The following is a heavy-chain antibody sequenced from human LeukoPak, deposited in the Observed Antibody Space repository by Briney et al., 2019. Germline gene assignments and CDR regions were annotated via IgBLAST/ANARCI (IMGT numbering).Heavy chain of an antibody. Sequence: GGCLRLSCAASGFTFSSYSMSWVRQAPGKGLEWVSTISGRGDSTYDADSVKGRFTISRDNSRNTLYLQMNTLRAEDTAVYYCAKAIAAPVWYFDLWGRGTLVTVSS. CDR2: ISGRGDST. D-gene: IGHD6-13*01. CDR1: GFTFSSYS. CDR3: AKAIAAPVWYFDL. V-gene: IGHV3-23*01. J-gene: IGHJ2*01.